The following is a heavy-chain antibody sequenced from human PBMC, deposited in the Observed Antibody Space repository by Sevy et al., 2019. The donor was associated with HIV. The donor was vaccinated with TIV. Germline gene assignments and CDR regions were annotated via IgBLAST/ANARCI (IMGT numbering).Heavy chain of an antibody. Sequence: GGSLRLSCAVSGFTFNIYAMNWVRQTPGKGLEWVSGISDRGDTTYYADSVKGRFTISRDNSKNTLFLQMNSLRADDTALYYCAKDRASYSTYYFDYWGQGTLVTVSS. CDR3: AKDRASYSTYYFDY. CDR1: GFTFNIYA. D-gene: IGHD2-15*01. J-gene: IGHJ4*02. CDR2: ISDRGDTT. V-gene: IGHV3-23*01.